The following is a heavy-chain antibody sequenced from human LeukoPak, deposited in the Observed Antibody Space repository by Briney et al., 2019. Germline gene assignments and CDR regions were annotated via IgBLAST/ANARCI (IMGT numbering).Heavy chain of an antibody. V-gene: IGHV1-58*01. CDR3: AAGHLDSYCSSTSCYGTFDY. Sequence: SVKVSCKASGFTFTSSAVQWVRQARGQRLEWIGWIVVGSGNTNYAQKFQERVTITRDMSTSTAYKELSSLRSEDTAVYYCAAGHLDSYCSSTSCYGTFDYWGQGTLVTVSS. D-gene: IGHD2-2*01. CDR1: GFTFTSSA. CDR2: IVVGSGNT. J-gene: IGHJ4*02.